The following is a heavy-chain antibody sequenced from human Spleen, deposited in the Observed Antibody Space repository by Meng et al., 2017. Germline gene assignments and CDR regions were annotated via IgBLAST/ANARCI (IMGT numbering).Heavy chain of an antibody. V-gene: IGHV3-53*05. J-gene: IGHJ4*02. D-gene: IGHD5-18*01. CDR2: IYSGGST. CDR3: ARDLRDIIGYSYGSFRDF. CDR1: GFTVSSNY. Sequence: GGSLRLSCAASGFTVSSNYMSWVRQAPGKGLEWVSVIYSGGSTYYADSVKGRFTISRDNSKNTLYMQVNSLRADDAAVYYCARDLRDIIGYSYGSFRDFWGQGTLVTVSS.